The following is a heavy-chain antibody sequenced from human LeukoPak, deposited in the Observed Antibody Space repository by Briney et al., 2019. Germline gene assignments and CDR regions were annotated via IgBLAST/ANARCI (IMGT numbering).Heavy chain of an antibody. J-gene: IGHJ4*02. CDR2: INLNSGGT. D-gene: IGHD1-1*01. Sequence: ASVKVSCKASGYTFTGYYMHWVRQAPGQGLEWMGWINLNSGGTNYAQKFQGRVTMTRDTSINTAYMELSRLRTDDTVVYYCARSPPTTYHCDYWGQGTLVTVSS. CDR1: GYTFTGYY. V-gene: IGHV1-2*02. CDR3: ARSPPTTYHCDY.